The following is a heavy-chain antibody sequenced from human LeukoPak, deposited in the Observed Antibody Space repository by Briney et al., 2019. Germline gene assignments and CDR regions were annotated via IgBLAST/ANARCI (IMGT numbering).Heavy chain of an antibody. Sequence: GASVKVSCKASGYTFADFGVSWVRQAPGQGLEWMGWISAYNGNANYAQKLQGRVTMTTNTSTSTAYMELRSLKSDDTAVYYCARAPQYYYDSSGYSTFDYWGQGTLVTVSS. J-gene: IGHJ4*02. D-gene: IGHD3-22*01. CDR1: GYTFADFG. CDR2: ISAYNGNA. CDR3: ARAPQYYYDSSGYSTFDY. V-gene: IGHV1-18*01.